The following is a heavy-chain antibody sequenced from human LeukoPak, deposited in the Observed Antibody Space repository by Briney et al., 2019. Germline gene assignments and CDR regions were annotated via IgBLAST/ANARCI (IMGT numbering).Heavy chain of an antibody. Sequence: PGGSLRLSCAASGFSFNSYSMNWVRQAPGKGLEWVSSVSDSSRHLHYADSVEGRFTISRDNAKNSLYLQMDSLRVEDTAVYYCARYGLAGATYFDSWGQGTLVTVSS. CDR1: GFSFNSYS. D-gene: IGHD1-26*01. J-gene: IGHJ4*02. V-gene: IGHV3-21*01. CDR2: VSDSSRHL. CDR3: ARYGLAGATYFDS.